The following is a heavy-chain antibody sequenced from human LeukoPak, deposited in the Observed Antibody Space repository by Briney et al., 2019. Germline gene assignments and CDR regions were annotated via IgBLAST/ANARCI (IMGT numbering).Heavy chain of an antibody. CDR2: IYDSGST. CDR3: ARLATPLSWFDP. V-gene: IGHV4-59*01. D-gene: IGHD2-15*01. CDR1: GGSIRSYY. J-gene: IGHJ5*02. Sequence: PSETLSLTCTVSGGSIRSYYWSWIRQPPGKGLEWIGYIYDSGSTNYDPSLKSRVTISLDTSKNQFSLKLRSMTAADTAVYFCARLATPLSWFDPWGQGTLVTVSS.